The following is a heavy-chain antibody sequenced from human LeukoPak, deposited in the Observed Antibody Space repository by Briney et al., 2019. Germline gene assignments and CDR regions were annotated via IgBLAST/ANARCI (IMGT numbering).Heavy chain of an antibody. J-gene: IGHJ4*02. CDR3: VRDPDALDF. CDR1: GFTFSGYS. CDR2: IRSSGSPI. Sequence: PGGSLRLSCAASGFTFSGYSMNWVRQGPGKGLEWVAYIRSSGSPIYYADSVKGRFTISRDNAKNSLYLQMNSLRDEDTAVYYCVRDPDALDFWGQGTPVTVSS. V-gene: IGHV3-48*02.